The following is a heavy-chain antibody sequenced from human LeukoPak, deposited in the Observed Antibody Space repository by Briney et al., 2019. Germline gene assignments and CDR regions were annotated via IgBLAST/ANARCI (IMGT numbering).Heavy chain of an antibody. CDR3: ARVAADEDYFDY. CDR2: IYYSGST. Sequence: PSEILSLTCTVSGGSISSYYWSWIRQPPGKGLEWIGYIYYSGSTNYNPSLKSRVTISVDTSKNQFSLKLSSVTAADTAVYYCARVAADEDYFDYWGQGTLVTVSS. V-gene: IGHV4-59*01. J-gene: IGHJ4*02. CDR1: GGSISSYY. D-gene: IGHD6-25*01.